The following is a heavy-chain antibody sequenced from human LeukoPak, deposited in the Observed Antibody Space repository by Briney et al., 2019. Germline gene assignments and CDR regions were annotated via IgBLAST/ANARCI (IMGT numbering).Heavy chain of an antibody. Sequence: GGSLRLSCPASGFTFSSYWMHWVRQAPGKGLEWVSSISSSSSYIYYADSVKGRFTISRDNAKNSLYLQMNSLRAEDTAVYYCAREGSYSSSWYYFDYWGQGTLVTVSS. CDR1: GFTFSSYW. CDR3: AREGSYSSSWYYFDY. J-gene: IGHJ4*02. V-gene: IGHV3-21*01. CDR2: ISSSSSYI. D-gene: IGHD6-13*01.